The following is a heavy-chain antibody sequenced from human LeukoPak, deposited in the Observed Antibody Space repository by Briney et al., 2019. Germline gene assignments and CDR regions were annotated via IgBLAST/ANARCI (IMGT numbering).Heavy chain of an antibody. D-gene: IGHD3/OR15-3a*01. V-gene: IGHV4-39*01. Sequence: SETLSLTCTVSGVSISSSNSYWGWIRQPPGKGLEWIGSIYYSGNTYYNASLKSQVSISIDTSKNQFSLRLTSVTAADAAVYYCARQTGSGLFILPGGQGTLVTVSS. CDR2: IYYSGNT. J-gene: IGHJ4*02. CDR3: ARQTGSGLFILP. CDR1: GVSISSSNSY.